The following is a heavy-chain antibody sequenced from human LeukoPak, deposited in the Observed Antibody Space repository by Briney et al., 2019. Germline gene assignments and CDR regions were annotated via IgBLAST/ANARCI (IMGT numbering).Heavy chain of an antibody. D-gene: IGHD3/OR15-3a*01. V-gene: IGHV4-39*01. Sequence: SETLSLTCTVSGVSISSSNSYWGWIRQPPGKGLEWIGSIYYSGNTYYNASLKSQVSISIDTSKNQFSLRLTSVTAADAAVYYCARQTGSGLFILPGGQGTLVTVSS. CDR2: IYYSGNT. J-gene: IGHJ4*02. CDR3: ARQTGSGLFILP. CDR1: GVSISSSNSY.